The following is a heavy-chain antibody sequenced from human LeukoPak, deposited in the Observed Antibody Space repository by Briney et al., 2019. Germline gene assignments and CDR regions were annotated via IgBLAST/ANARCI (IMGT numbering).Heavy chain of an antibody. D-gene: IGHD3-16*01. Sequence: ASVKVSCKTSGYTFTSYHVHWLRLAPGQGLEWMGIMKSSGESPTYAQRFQGRVTMTRDTSTSTVYMDLTSLRSEDTAVYYCARDFNWAFDHWGQGTQVIVSP. J-gene: IGHJ4*02. CDR1: GYTFTSYH. CDR2: MKSSGESP. CDR3: ARDFNWAFDH. V-gene: IGHV1-46*01.